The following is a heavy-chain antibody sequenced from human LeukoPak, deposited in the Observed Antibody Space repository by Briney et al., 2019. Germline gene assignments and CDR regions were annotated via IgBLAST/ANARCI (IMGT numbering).Heavy chain of an antibody. CDR3: ARDPGGSYYYYYMDI. CDR2: INTSGST. CDR1: GGSINSYF. Sequence: SETLSLTCTVSGGSINSYFWSWIRQPAGKGLEWIGRINTSGSTNYNPSLKSRVTMSVDTSKNQFSLKLSSVTAADTAVYYCARDPGGSYYYYYMDIWGKGTTVTVSS. J-gene: IGHJ6*03. D-gene: IGHD1-26*01. V-gene: IGHV4-4*07.